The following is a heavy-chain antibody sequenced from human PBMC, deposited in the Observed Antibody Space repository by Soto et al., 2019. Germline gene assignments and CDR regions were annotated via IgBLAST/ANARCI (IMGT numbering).Heavy chain of an antibody. CDR3: ARSNGYNLNWLES. J-gene: IGHJ5*01. Sequence: QVQLVQSGAEVKTPGASVKVSCKASGYTFATYDINWVRQAPGQGLEWMGWMNPNSGNTGYAQKFQGRLTMTRDTALSLAHMELRSLRNEDTDVYYRARSNGYNLNWLESWGQGTLVTVSA. CDR1: GYTFATYD. D-gene: IGHD1-20*01. V-gene: IGHV1-8*01. CDR2: MNPNSGNT.